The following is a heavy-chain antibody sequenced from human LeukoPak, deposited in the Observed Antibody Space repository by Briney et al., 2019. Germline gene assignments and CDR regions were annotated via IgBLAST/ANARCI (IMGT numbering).Heavy chain of an antibody. CDR3: ARAQKYYGSGSYTS. CDR2: ISSRSSTI. D-gene: IGHD3-10*01. Sequence: GGSLRLSCAASGFTFSNYSMNWVRQAPGKGLEWVSYISSRSSTIYYADSVKGRFTISRDNAKNSLYLQMNSLRAEDTAVYYCARAQKYYGSGSYTSWGQGTLVTVSS. CDR1: GFTFSNYS. V-gene: IGHV3-48*01. J-gene: IGHJ5*02.